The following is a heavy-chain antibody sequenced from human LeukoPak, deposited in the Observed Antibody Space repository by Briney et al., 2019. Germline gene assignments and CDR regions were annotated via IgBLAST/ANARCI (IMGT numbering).Heavy chain of an antibody. CDR2: ISGSGGST. CDR1: GFTFSSYA. Sequence: YPGGSLRLSCAASGFTFSSYAMSWVRQAPGKGLEWVSAISGSGGSTYYADSVKGRFTISRDNSKNTLYLQMNSLRAEDTAVYYCAKDYYDSSGYYFGAFDIWGQGTMVTVSS. V-gene: IGHV3-23*01. J-gene: IGHJ3*02. CDR3: AKDYYDSSGYYFGAFDI. D-gene: IGHD3-22*01.